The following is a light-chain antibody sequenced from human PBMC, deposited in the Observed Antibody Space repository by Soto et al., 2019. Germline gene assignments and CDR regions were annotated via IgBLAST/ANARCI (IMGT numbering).Light chain of an antibody. J-gene: IGLJ3*02. Sequence: QSVLTKPPSASGTPGQRVTISCSGSSSNIGSNYVYWYQQLPGTAPKLLIYRNNQRPSGVPDRFSGSKSGTSASLAISGLRSEDVAYYYCAAWDDSLSGPNWVFGGGTKVTVL. CDR3: AAWDDSLSGPNWV. V-gene: IGLV1-47*01. CDR1: SSNIGSNY. CDR2: RNN.